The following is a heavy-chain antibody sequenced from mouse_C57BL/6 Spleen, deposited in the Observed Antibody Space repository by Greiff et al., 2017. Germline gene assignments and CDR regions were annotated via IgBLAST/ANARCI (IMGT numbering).Heavy chain of an antibody. Sequence: QVQLKESGPELVKPGASVKISCKASGYAFSSSWMNWVKQRPGKGLEWIGRIYPGDGATNYNGKFKGKATLTADKSASTAYMQLSSLTSEDSAVYFCARSYDGYFLYAMDYWGQGTSVTVSS. CDR2: IYPGDGAT. CDR1: GYAFSSSW. D-gene: IGHD2-3*01. CDR3: ARSYDGYFLYAMDY. V-gene: IGHV1-82*01. J-gene: IGHJ4*01.